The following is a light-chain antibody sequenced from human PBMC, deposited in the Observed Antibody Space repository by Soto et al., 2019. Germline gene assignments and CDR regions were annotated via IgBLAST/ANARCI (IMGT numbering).Light chain of an antibody. CDR1: QSLLYISNNKNY. J-gene: IGKJ4*01. V-gene: IGKV4-1*01. CDR2: WAS. CDR3: QKYNSAPLT. Sequence: TVMTQSPDSLGVSLGDRVTINCRSSQSLLYISNNKNYLAWYQQKPGQPPKLLIHWASTRESGVPDRFTGSGSGTDFTLTISSLQPEDVATYYCQKYNSAPLTFGGGTKVDIK.